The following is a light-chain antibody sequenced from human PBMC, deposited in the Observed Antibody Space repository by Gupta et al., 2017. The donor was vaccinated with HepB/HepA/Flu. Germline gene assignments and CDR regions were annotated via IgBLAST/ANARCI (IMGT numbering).Light chain of an antibody. CDR3: IYTIRTSVV. CDR2: EVS. J-gene: IGLJ2*01. V-gene: IGLV2-18*01. Sequence: QAALTLTPSVSGSPGQSVTISCTGTNSDNDSDNCDSWYQQPPGTPPKLMIYEVSNRPSGGPDRFSGSKSGNTASLTISGLHAEDEADYYCIYTIRTSVVFGGGTKVTVL. CDR1: NSDNDSDNC.